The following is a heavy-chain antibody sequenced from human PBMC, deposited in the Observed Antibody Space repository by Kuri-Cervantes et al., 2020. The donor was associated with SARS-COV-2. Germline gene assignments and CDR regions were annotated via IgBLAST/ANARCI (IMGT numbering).Heavy chain of an antibody. CDR2: ISGSGGST. J-gene: IGHJ4*02. Sequence: LSLTCAASGFTFSSYAMSWVRQAPGKGLEWVSAISGSGGSTYYADSVKGRFTISRGNSKNTLYLQMNSLRAEDTAVYYCARDLGFLEWLFQDWGQGTQVTGSS. CDR1: GFTFSSYA. V-gene: IGHV3-23*01. CDR3: ARDLGFLEWLFQD. D-gene: IGHD3-3*01.